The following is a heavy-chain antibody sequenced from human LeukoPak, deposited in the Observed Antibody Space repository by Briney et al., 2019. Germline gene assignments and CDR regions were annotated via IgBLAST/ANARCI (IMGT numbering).Heavy chain of an antibody. J-gene: IGHJ4*02. D-gene: IGHD3-16*02. V-gene: IGHV3-23*01. Sequence: PGGSLRLSCAASGFTFSSYAMSWVRQAPGKGLEWVSAISGSGGSTYYADSVKGRFTISRDNSKNTLYLQMNSLRAEDTAVYYCAKDKSDRGELSLILDYWGQGTLVTVSS. CDR2: ISGSGGST. CDR3: AKDKSDRGELSLILDY. CDR1: GFTFSSYA.